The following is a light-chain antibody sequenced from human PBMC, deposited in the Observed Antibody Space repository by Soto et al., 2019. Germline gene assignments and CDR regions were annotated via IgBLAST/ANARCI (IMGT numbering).Light chain of an antibody. J-gene: IGLJ1*01. V-gene: IGLV2-14*01. CDR3: SSYTSSNTLHYV. CDR2: DVS. Sequence: QSVLTQPASVSGSPGQSITISCTGTSSDVGGYNYVSWYQQHPGKAHKLMIYDVSDRPSGVSNRFSGSKSGNTASLTISGLQAEDDADYYCSSYTSSNTLHYVFGTGSKVTVL. CDR1: SSDVGGYNY.